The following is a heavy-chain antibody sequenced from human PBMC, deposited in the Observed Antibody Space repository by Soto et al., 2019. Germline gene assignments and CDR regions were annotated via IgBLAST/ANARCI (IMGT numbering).Heavy chain of an antibody. CDR1: GFTLSLYS. D-gene: IGHD3-22*01. CDR3: VRARSTDSRPDY. J-gene: IGHJ4*02. Sequence: GGSLRLSCAASGFTLSLYSMIWVRQAPGKGLEWVASITSSSSYIYYEDSRKGRFTISRDNAKNSLFLQLDSLRAEDTAVYFCVRARSTDSRPDYWGQGTLVTVSS. CDR2: ITSSSSYI. V-gene: IGHV3-21*01.